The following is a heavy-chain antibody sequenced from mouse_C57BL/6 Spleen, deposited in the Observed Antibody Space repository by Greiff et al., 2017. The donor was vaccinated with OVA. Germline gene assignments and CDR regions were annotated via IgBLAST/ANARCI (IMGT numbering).Heavy chain of an antibody. Sequence: EVKLMESGPGLVKPSPSLSLSCSATGYSITSGYYWNWIRQSPGNKLEWMGYINYDGSNNYNPSLKNRTSITRDTSKNQFFLKLKSVTTEDTAAYYGAREELPRYFEVWGTGTTVTVSS. V-gene: IGHV3-6*01. CDR1: GYSITSGYY. J-gene: IGHJ1*03. CDR2: INYDGSN. CDR3: AREELPRYFEV.